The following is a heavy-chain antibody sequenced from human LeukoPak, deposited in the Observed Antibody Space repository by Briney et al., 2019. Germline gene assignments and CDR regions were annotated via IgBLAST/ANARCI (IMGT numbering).Heavy chain of an antibody. CDR3: VRDQLIRSGDWYFDL. CDR1: GFTFSNYA. D-gene: IGHD5-24*01. J-gene: IGHJ2*01. CDR2: IWYDGSNQ. Sequence: GGSLRLSCAASGFTFSNYAMTWVRQAPGKGLEWVAVIWYDGSNQYYADSVKGRFTISRDNSKNTLYLQMNSLRAEDTAVYYCVRDQLIRSGDWYFDLWGRGTLVAVSS. V-gene: IGHV3-33*08.